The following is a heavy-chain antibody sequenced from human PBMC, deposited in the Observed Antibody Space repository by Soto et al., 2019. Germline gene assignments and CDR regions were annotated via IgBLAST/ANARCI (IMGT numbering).Heavy chain of an antibody. V-gene: IGHV3-33*01. CDR2: IWYNGGTK. D-gene: IGHD3-10*01. CDR3: AGPKGGDYFDY. CDR1: GFDFSVYD. Sequence: GGSLRLSCAASGFDFSVYDMHWVRQAAGKGLEWVARIWYNGGTKVYADSVEGRFTISRDNSKNTLYLQMDSLRVEDSALYYCAGPKGGDYFDYWGQGALVTVSS. J-gene: IGHJ4*02.